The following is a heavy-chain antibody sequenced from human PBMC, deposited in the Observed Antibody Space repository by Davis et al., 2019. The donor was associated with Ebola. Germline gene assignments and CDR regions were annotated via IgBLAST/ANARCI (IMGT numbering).Heavy chain of an antibody. V-gene: IGHV3-23*01. CDR3: AREWVGLYGMDV. CDR1: VITFSSYA. Sequence: GGSLRLSCADSVITFSSYAMTWVRQAPGKGLEWVSAISGSGGTTYYAGSVKGRFTVSRDNAKNTLYLQMSSLRAEDTAVYYCAREWVGLYGMDVWGKGTTVTVSS. CDR2: ISGSGGTT. J-gene: IGHJ6*04. D-gene: IGHD3/OR15-3a*01.